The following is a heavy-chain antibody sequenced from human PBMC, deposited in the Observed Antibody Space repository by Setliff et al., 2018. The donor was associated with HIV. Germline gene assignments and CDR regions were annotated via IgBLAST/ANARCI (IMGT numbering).Heavy chain of an antibody. Sequence: QPGGSLRLSCAASGFTFSSYSMHWVRQAPGKGLEWVSAISSGGEIMFYADSVKGRFTISRDNSKNTLYLQMISLRADDSAVHYCAKSLLVAGNDYWGQGTLVTVSS. V-gene: IGHV3-23*01. D-gene: IGHD2-8*02. CDR3: AKSLLVAGNDY. J-gene: IGHJ4*02. CDR1: GFTFSSYS. CDR2: ISSGGEIM.